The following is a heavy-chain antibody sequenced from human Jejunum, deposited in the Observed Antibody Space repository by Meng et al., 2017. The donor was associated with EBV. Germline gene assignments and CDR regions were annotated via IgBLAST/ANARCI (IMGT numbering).Heavy chain of an antibody. V-gene: IGHV3-21*04. Sequence: EVHLEESGGGLVKPGGSLRLSCAASGFTFSPYTVTWVRQAPGKGLEWVASISSLSDYIYYAGSVKGRFTISRDNSKNTVYLQMNSLRAEDTAVYYCARLTDYWGQGTMVTVSS. CDR2: ISSLSDYI. D-gene: IGHD3-9*01. CDR3: ARLTDY. J-gene: IGHJ4*02. CDR1: GFTFSPYT.